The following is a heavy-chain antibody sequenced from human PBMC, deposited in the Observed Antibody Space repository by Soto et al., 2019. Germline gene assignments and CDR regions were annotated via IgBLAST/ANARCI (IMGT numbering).Heavy chain of an antibody. CDR2: IIPIFDTV. CDR1: GGTFSSYA. J-gene: IGHJ6*02. D-gene: IGHD3-3*01. CDR3: ARGAIFGVVINYYYYYGMDV. Sequence: QVQLVQSGAEVKKPGSSVKVSCKASGGTFSSYAFSWVRQAPGQGLEWMGGIIPIFDTVYYAQKFQGRVTITSDESSSTVSMELSSLRSEDTAVYYCARGAIFGVVINYYYYYGMDVWGQGTTVTVSS. V-gene: IGHV1-69*01.